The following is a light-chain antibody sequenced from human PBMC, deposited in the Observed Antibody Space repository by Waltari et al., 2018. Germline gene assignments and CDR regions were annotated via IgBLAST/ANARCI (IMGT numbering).Light chain of an antibody. Sequence: DIQMTQSPSPVSASLRDRVTISCWASQGLGSFLAWYQQKPGQAPRLLIFAASSLHTGVPSRFSATWDGTHFSLTISNIQPEDFATYYCQQADSFPRTFGPGTKVEMK. V-gene: IGKV1-12*01. CDR3: QQADSFPRT. CDR2: AAS. J-gene: IGKJ3*01. CDR1: QGLGSF.